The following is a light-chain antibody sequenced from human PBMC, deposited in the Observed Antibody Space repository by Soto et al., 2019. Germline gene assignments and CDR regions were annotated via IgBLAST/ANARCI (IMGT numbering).Light chain of an antibody. V-gene: IGLV2-8*01. CDR1: KNDIGVYDF. Sequence: ALTQPPSASGSPGQSVTISCTGTKNDIGVYDFVSWYQHHPGKAPRLIIYEVVQRPSGVPDRFSGSKSGNTASLTVSGLQAADEAAYFCKSYAGSNTYVFGSGTKVTV. J-gene: IGLJ1*01. CDR2: EVV. CDR3: KSYAGSNTYV.